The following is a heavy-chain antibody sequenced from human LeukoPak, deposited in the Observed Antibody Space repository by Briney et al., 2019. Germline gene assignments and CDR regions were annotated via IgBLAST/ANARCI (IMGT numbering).Heavy chain of an antibody. V-gene: IGHV3-30-3*01. CDR3: ARRIFQGSSGWYLFDY. CDR1: GFTFNTYA. CDR2: ISSAGSTK. Sequence: PGTSLRLSCAASGFTFNTYAMHWVRQAAGMGLEWVAVISSAGSTKYHADSVKGRFTVSRDNSENTLYLQMNSLRAEDTAVYYCARRIFQGSSGWYLFDYWGQGTLVTVSS. D-gene: IGHD6-19*01. J-gene: IGHJ4*02.